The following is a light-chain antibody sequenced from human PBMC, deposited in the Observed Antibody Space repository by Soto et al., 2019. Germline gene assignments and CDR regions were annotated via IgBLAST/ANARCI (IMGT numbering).Light chain of an antibody. CDR2: DDD. Sequence: QSVLTQPPSVSADPGQKVTISCSGSTSNIGNHFVSWYQQLPGTAPKLLIYDDDKRPSGIPDRFSGSKSGTSATLGIIGLQTGDEADYYCGTWDSTLSAVVLGGGTKLTVL. CDR3: GTWDSTLSAVV. V-gene: IGLV1-51*01. J-gene: IGLJ2*01. CDR1: TSNIGNHF.